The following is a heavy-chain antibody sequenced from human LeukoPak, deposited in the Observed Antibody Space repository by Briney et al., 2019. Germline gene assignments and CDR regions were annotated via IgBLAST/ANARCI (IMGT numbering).Heavy chain of an antibody. CDR2: IRYDGSNK. CDR1: GFTFNSFG. J-gene: IGHJ6*03. CDR3: ARDRGNQRGYYYYYMDV. V-gene: IGHV3-30*02. D-gene: IGHD1-14*01. Sequence: GGSLRLSCAASGFTFNSFGMHWVRQAPGKGLEWVAFIRYDGSNKYYADSVKGRFTISRDNSQNMLYLQMNSLRAEDTAVYYCARDRGNQRGYYYYYMDVWGKGTTVTASS.